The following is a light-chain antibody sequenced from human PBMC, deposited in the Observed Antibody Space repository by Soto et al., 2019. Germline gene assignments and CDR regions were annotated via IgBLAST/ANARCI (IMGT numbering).Light chain of an antibody. CDR2: AAS. J-gene: IGKJ1*01. Sequence: DIQMTQSPSSLSASVGDRVTITCRASQGISNYLAWYQQKPGKVPKLLIYAASTLQSWVPSRFSGGGSGTDFTLTISSLHPEDVATYYCQKYNSAPRTFGQGTKVEIK. CDR1: QGISNY. V-gene: IGKV1-27*01. CDR3: QKYNSAPRT.